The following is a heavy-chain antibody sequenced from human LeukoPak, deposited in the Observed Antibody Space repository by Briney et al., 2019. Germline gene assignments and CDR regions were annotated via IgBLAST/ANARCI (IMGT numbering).Heavy chain of an antibody. D-gene: IGHD3-9*01. Sequence: GGSLRLSCAASGFTFSSYGMHWVRQAPGKGLEWAAVISYDGSNKYYADSVKSRFTISRDNSKNTLYLQMNSLRAEDTAVYYCAKVLSGSRYFDWLSDAFDIWGQGTMVTVSS. V-gene: IGHV3-30*18. J-gene: IGHJ3*02. CDR3: AKVLSGSRYFDWLSDAFDI. CDR2: ISYDGSNK. CDR1: GFTFSSYG.